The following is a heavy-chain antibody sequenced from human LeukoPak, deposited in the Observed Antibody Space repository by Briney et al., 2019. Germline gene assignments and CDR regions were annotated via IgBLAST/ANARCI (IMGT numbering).Heavy chain of an antibody. CDR1: GYSISSGYY. D-gene: IGHD6-19*01. CDR2: IYHSGST. CDR3: ARHRVAGTSNWFDP. V-gene: IGHV4-38-2*01. Sequence: SVTLSLTCAVSGYSISSGYYWGWIRQPPGKGLEWIGSIYHSGSTYYNPSLKSRVTISVDTSKNQFSLKLSSVTAADTAVYYCARHRVAGTSNWFDPWGQGTLVTVSS. J-gene: IGHJ5*02.